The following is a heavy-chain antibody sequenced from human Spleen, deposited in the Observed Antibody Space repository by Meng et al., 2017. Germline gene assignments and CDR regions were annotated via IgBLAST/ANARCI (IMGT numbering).Heavy chain of an antibody. J-gene: IGHJ1*01. CDR3: ARETGYYGSGSRLTLMGH. D-gene: IGHD3-10*01. CDR1: CYTFTSYG. CDR2: ISAYNGNT. Sequence: ASFKVFCNASCYTFTSYGIIWVRQAPGQGLEWMGWISAYNGNTNYAQKLQGRVTMTTDTSTSTAYMELRSLRSDDTAVYYCARETGYYGSGSRLTLMGHWGQGTLVTVSS. V-gene: IGHV1-18*01.